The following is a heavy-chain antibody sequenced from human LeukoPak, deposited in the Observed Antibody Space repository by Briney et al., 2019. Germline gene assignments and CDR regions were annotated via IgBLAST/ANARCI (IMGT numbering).Heavy chain of an antibody. CDR3: ARASYSGDYLY. D-gene: IGHD4-17*01. CDR2: INHNGNVN. J-gene: IGHJ4*02. CDR1: GFTFSSYW. Sequence: GGSLRLSCAASGFTFSSYWMNWARQAPGKGLEWVASINHNGNVNYYVDSVKGRFTISRDNAKNSLYLQMSNLRAEDTAVYYCARASYSGDYLYWGQGTLVTVSS. V-gene: IGHV3-7*03.